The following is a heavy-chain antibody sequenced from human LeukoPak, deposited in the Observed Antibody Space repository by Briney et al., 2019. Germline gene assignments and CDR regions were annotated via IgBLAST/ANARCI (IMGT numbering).Heavy chain of an antibody. CDR1: GFSFSAYA. D-gene: IGHD4-17*01. V-gene: IGHV3-23*01. CDR2: ITSTGSST. Sequence: PGGSLRLSCAASGFSFSAYAMSWVRQAPGKGLEWVSIITSTGSSTFYADSVKGRFTISRDNSKNTLFLQMNGLRAQDTALYYCAKAGHTVTTELDYWGQGTLVTVSS. CDR3: AKAGHTVTTELDY. J-gene: IGHJ4*02.